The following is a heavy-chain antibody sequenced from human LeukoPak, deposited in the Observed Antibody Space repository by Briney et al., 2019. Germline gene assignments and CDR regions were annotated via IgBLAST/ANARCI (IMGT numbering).Heavy chain of an antibody. J-gene: IGHJ3*02. CDR3: AVFLFSLAFDI. V-gene: IGHV3-21*01. D-gene: IGHD3-10*02. Sequence: PGGSLRLSCAASGFTFSSYEMNWVRQAPGKGLEWVSSISSSSSYIYYADSVKGRFTISRDNAKNSLYLQMNSLRAEDTAVYYCAVFLFSLAFDIWGQGTMVTVSS. CDR2: ISSSSSYI. CDR1: GFTFSSYE.